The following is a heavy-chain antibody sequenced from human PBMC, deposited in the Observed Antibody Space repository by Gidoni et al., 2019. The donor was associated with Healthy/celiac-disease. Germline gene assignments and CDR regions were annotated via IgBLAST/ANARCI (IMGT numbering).Heavy chain of an antibody. J-gene: IGHJ6*02. CDR1: GGTFSSYA. CDR3: ARVRQWLVPGEYYGMDV. D-gene: IGHD6-19*01. Sequence: QVQLVQSGAEVKKPGSSVKVSCKASGGTFSSYAISWVRQAPGQGLEWMGGIIPIFGTANYAQKFQGRVTITADESTSTAYMELSSLRSEDTAVYYCARVRQWLVPGEYYGMDVWGQGTTVTVSS. CDR2: IIPIFGTA. V-gene: IGHV1-69*01.